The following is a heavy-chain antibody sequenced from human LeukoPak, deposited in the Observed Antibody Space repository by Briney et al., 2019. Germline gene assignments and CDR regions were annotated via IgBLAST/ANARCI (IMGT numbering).Heavy chain of an antibody. Sequence: GGSLRLSCAASGFTFSSYEMNWVRQAPGKGLEWVSYISSSGSTIYYADSVKGRFTISRDSAKNSLYLQMNSLRAEDTAVYYCARVLGTNNFWSGYGYYGMDVWGQGTTVTVSS. CDR2: ISSSGSTI. D-gene: IGHD3-3*01. CDR1: GFTFSSYE. V-gene: IGHV3-48*03. J-gene: IGHJ6*02. CDR3: ARVLGTNNFWSGYGYYGMDV.